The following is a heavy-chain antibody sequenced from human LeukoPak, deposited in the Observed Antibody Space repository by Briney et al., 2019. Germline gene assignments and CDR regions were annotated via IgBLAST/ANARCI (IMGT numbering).Heavy chain of an antibody. CDR2: IYYSGRT. J-gene: IGHJ4*02. Sequence: PSETLSLTCTVSGGSISSSSYYWGWIRQPPGKGLEWIGSIYYSGRTYYNPSLKSRVTISVDTSKNQFSLKLSSVTAADTAVYYCARIDFRDGYNLGFDYWGQGTLVTVSS. CDR3: ARIDFRDGYNLGFDY. CDR1: GGSISSSSYY. V-gene: IGHV4-39*07. D-gene: IGHD5-24*01.